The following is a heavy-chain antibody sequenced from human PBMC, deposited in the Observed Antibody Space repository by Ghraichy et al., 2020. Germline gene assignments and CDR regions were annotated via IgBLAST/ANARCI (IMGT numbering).Heavy chain of an antibody. J-gene: IGHJ4*02. CDR1: GFTFNNYW. D-gene: IGHD6-6*01. Sequence: GSLRLSCVASGFTFNNYWMSWVRQAPGKGLEWVANLKQDGSVKYYVDSVKGRFTISRDNAKNSLYLQMNSLRAEDTALYYCARIGYSSSCFDYWGQGTLVTVST. V-gene: IGHV3-7*01. CDR2: LKQDGSVK. CDR3: ARIGYSSSCFDY.